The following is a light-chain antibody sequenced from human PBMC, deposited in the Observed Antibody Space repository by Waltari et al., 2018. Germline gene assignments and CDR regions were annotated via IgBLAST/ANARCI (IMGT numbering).Light chain of an antibody. V-gene: IGKV1-12*01. Sequence: DTQLSQFPSTLAASVGDRVTITCRAREAINKWLAWYQQKPGKAPKVLIYDASTLQSGVPSRFSGSGSGTEFTLTISSLQPDDFATYYCQQAASFPLTFGGGTKVEIK. CDR3: QQAASFPLT. J-gene: IGKJ4*01. CDR2: DAS. CDR1: EAINKW.